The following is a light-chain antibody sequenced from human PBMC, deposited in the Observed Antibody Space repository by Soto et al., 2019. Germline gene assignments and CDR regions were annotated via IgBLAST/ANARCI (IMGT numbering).Light chain of an antibody. CDR3: SSYTSTPGVV. J-gene: IGLJ2*01. V-gene: IGLV2-14*01. CDR1: SSDIGSYNY. Sequence: QSVLTQPASVSGSPGQSITISCTGTSSDIGSYNYVAWYQQNPGKAPKRIIYDVSNRHSGVSNRFSGSKSGNTASLSIAGPQAEDEGDYVCSSYTSTPGVVVGGGTELAVL. CDR2: DVS.